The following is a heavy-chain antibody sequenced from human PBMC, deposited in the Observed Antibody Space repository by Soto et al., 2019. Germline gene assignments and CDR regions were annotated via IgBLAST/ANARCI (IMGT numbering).Heavy chain of an antibody. CDR1: GFTFSSYS. D-gene: IGHD2-15*01. J-gene: IGHJ6*03. CDR2: ISSSGSTI. V-gene: IGHV3-48*04. CDR3: ARVVGYCSGGSCYPLYYYMDV. Sequence: GGSLRLSCAASGFTFSSYSMNWVRQAPGKGLEWVSYISSSGSTIYYADSVKGRFTISRDNAKNSLYLQMNSLRAEDTAVYYCARVVGYCSGGSCYPLYYYMDVWGKGTTVTVSS.